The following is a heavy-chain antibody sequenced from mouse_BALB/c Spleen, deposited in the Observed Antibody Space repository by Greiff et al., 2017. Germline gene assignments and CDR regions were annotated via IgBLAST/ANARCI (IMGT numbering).Heavy chain of an antibody. CDR3: ASSLIYYDYDDPPSFAY. J-gene: IGHJ3*01. V-gene: IGHV2-6-7*01. Sequence: QVQLKESGPGLVAPSQSLSITCTVSGFSLTGYGVNWVRQPPGKGLEWLGMIWGDGSTDYNSALKSRLSISKDNSKSQVFLKMNSLQTDDTARYYCASSLIYYDYDDPPSFAYWGQGTLVTVSA. D-gene: IGHD2-4*01. CDR1: GFSLTGYG. CDR2: IWGDGST.